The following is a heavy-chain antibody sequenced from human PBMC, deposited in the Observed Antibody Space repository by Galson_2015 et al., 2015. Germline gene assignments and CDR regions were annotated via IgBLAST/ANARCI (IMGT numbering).Heavy chain of an antibody. V-gene: IGHV3-9*01. CDR1: GFTFDDYA. CDR2: ISWNSGSI. J-gene: IGHJ6*02. CDR3: AKDMSDYVWGSQFRGYYGMDV. D-gene: IGHD3-16*01. Sequence: SLRLSCAASGFTFDDYAMHWVRQAPGKGLGWVSGISWNSGSIGYADSVKGRFTISRDNAKNSLYLQMNSLRAEDTALYYCAKDMSDYVWGSQFRGYYGMDVWGQGTTVTVSS.